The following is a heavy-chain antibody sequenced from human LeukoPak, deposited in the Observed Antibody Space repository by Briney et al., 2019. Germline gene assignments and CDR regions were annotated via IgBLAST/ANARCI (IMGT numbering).Heavy chain of an antibody. CDR3: AKGDKMLTWRRTYNRFDP. D-gene: IGHD3-16*01. J-gene: IGHJ5*02. Sequence: GGSLRLSCTVSGFPLSSYRVNWVRQAPGQGLEWVSSISTSSSNIYYADSVKGRFAVSRDNSKNSVYLQMNSLRAEDTAVYFCAKGDKMLTWRRTYNRFDPWGQGTLVTVSS. CDR2: ISTSSSNI. CDR1: GFPLSSYR. V-gene: IGHV3-21*01.